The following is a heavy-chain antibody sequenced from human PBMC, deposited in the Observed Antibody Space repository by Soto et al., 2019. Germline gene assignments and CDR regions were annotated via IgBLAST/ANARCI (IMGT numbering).Heavy chain of an antibody. CDR2: IYYDGRS. V-gene: IGHV4-31*03. CDR1: GDSISRNGYF. D-gene: IGHD3-10*01. Sequence: SETLSLTCSVSGDSISRNGYFWTWIRQHPGKGLEWIGYIYYDGRSYYTPSLKSRVIISVDTSKNQFSLNLTAVTAADTAVYYCARGTMLRGSGYYDAMDVWGRGTTVTVSS. J-gene: IGHJ6*02. CDR3: ARGTMLRGSGYYDAMDV.